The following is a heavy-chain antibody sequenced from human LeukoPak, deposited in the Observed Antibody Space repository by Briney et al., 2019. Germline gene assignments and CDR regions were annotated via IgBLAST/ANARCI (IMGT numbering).Heavy chain of an antibody. V-gene: IGHV3-7*01. D-gene: IGHD1-1*01. J-gene: IGHJ4*02. CDR2: IKQDGSEK. CDR3: ARGLASSKLERLEFDY. Sequence: GGSLRLSCAASGFTFSSYWMSWVRQAPGKGLEWVANIKQDGSEKYYVDSVKGRFTISRDNAKNSLYLQMNSLRAEDTAVYYCARGLASSKLERLEFDYWGQGTLVTVSS. CDR1: GFTFSSYW.